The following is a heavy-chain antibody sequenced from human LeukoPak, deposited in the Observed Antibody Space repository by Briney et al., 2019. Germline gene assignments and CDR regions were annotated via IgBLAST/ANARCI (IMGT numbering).Heavy chain of an antibody. CDR1: GFTSSKDW. D-gene: IGHD5-12*01. Sequence: GGSLRLSCAVSGFTSSKDWMSWVRQAPGKGLEWVANIKQDGSGKNYVDSVKGRFTVSRDNAKNSLYLQMNSLRAEDTAVYYCARERDSGYDSLYYYYYMDVWGKGTTVTVSS. CDR2: IKQDGSGK. V-gene: IGHV3-7*01. J-gene: IGHJ6*03. CDR3: ARERDSGYDSLYYYYYMDV.